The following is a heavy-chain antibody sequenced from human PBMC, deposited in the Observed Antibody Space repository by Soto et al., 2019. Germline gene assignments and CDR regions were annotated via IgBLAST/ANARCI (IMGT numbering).Heavy chain of an antibody. J-gene: IGHJ4*02. D-gene: IGHD7-27*01. V-gene: IGHV4-31*03. CDR2: IYYSGST. Sequence: SETLSLTCTVSGGSISSGGYYWSWIRQHPGKGLEWIGYIYYSGSTYYNPSLKSRVTISVDTSKNQFSLKLSSVTAADTAVYYCARADPNWGFVDYWGQGTLVTVSS. CDR3: ARADPNWGFVDY. CDR1: GGSISSGGYY.